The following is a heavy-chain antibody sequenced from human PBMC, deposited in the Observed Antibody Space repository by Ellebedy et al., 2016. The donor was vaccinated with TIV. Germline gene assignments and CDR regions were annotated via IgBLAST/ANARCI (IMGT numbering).Heavy chain of an antibody. J-gene: IGHJ4*02. CDR3: AKSNGAAYDY. D-gene: IGHD2-8*01. CDR1: GFSFSNCG. CDR2: ISSSGDTI. V-gene: IGHV3-48*02. Sequence: GESLKISCGASGFSFSNCGMNWVRQAPGKGLEWVSFISSSGDTINYADSVRGRFTISRDNAKFSLYLQMNSLRDEDTAVYYCAKSNGAAYDYWGQGTLVTVSS.